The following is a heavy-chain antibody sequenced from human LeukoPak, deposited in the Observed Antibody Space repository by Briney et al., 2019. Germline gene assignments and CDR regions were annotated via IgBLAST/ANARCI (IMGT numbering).Heavy chain of an antibody. CDR2: IYSGGST. CDR3: ARSSGSYYGDDY. D-gene: IGHD3-10*01. CDR1: GFTFSSYS. Sequence: PGGSLRLSCAASGFTFSSYSMNWVRQAPGKGLEWVSVIYSGGSTYYADSVKGRFTISRDNSKNTLYLQMNSLRAEDTAVYYCARSSGSYYGDDYWGQGTLVTVSS. J-gene: IGHJ4*02. V-gene: IGHV3-66*01.